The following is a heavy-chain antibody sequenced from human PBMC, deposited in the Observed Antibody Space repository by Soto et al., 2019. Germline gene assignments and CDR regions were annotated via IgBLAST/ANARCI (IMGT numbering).Heavy chain of an antibody. J-gene: IGHJ4*02. CDR2: ISGSGGST. D-gene: IGHD6-13*01. Sequence: EVQLLESGGGLVQPGGSLRLSCAASGFTFSSYAMSWVRQAPGKGLEWVSAISGSGGSTYYADSVKGRFTISRDNSKNTLYLQMNSLRAEDMAVYYCAKDLRIGSSWYVDYWGQGTLVTVSS. V-gene: IGHV3-23*01. CDR1: GFTFSSYA. CDR3: AKDLRIGSSWYVDY.